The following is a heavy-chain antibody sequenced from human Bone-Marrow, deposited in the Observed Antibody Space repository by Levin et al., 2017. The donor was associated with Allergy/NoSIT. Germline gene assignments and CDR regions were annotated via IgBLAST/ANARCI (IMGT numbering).Heavy chain of an antibody. CDR1: RFSFSGHG. CDR3: ASGEAGSTLDYYYGIDA. Sequence: GESLKISCTASRFSFSGHGMHWVRQAPGKGLEWVALIWYDGRNKYYADSVKGRFTISRDNSKNTLYLQMNSLRAEDTALYYCASGEAGSTLDYYYGIDAWGQGTTVTVAS. J-gene: IGHJ6*02. V-gene: IGHV3-33*01. CDR2: IWYDGRNK. D-gene: IGHD2/OR15-2a*01.